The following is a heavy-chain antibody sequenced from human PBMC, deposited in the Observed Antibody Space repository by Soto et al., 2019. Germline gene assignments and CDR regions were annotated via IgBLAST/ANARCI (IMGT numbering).Heavy chain of an antibody. CDR3: ERESGDNWTYEVD. CDR1: GGCISHYY. CDR2: IFYSGNS. Sequence: XGSLSLTCSVSGGCISHYYWSWIRQSPGKGLEWIGFIFYSGNSHYHPSLRSRVTMSIETSKNQFSLNLRSVTAADTAVYYCERESGDNWTYEVDWAQGTLVTVSS. J-gene: IGHJ4*02. D-gene: IGHD1-7*01. V-gene: IGHV4-59*12.